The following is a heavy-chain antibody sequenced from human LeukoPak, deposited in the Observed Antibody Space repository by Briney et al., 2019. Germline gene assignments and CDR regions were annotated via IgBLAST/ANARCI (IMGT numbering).Heavy chain of an antibody. CDR1: GFTVSSNH. J-gene: IGHJ4*02. Sequence: GGSLRLSCAASGFTVSSNHMIWVRRAPGKGPEWVPVLYSGGSTYYADSVKGRFTISRDNSKNTLYLQMNSLRPEDTAVYHCAAGQTLWNYFDFWGQGTLVTVSS. CDR2: LYSGGST. V-gene: IGHV3-66*02. CDR3: AAGQTLWNYFDF. D-gene: IGHD3-10*01.